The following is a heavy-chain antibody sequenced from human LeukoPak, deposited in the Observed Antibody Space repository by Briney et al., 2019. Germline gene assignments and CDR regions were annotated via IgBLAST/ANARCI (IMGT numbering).Heavy chain of an antibody. CDR1: GGSFSVYY. D-gene: IGHD4-17*01. CDR2: INHSGST. Sequence: SETLSLTCAVYGGSFSVYYWSWIRQPPGKGLESIGEINHSGSTNYNPSLKSRVTISVDTSKNQFSLKLSSVTAADTAVYYCARGIMTTPLYYFDYWGQGTLVTVSS. V-gene: IGHV4-34*01. J-gene: IGHJ4*02. CDR3: ARGIMTTPLYYFDY.